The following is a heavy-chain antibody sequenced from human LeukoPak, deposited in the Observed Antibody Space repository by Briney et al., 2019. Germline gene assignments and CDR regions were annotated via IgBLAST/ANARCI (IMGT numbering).Heavy chain of an antibody. V-gene: IGHV4-39*07. Sequence: PSETLSLTCTVSGGSISSSSYYWGWIRQPPGKGLEWIGSIYYSGSTYYNPSLKSRVTISVDTSKNQFSLKLSSVTAADTAVYYCARVIGSYQYYFDYWGQGTLVTVSS. CDR2: IYYSGST. D-gene: IGHD1-26*01. CDR1: GGSISSSSYY. J-gene: IGHJ4*02. CDR3: ARVIGSYQYYFDY.